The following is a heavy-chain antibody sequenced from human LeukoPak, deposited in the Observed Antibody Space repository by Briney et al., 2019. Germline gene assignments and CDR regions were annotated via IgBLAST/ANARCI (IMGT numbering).Heavy chain of an antibody. CDR1: GFTFEDYA. V-gene: IGHV3-9*01. CDR3: AKDTRYSTTSGSDYYYGMDV. Sequence: PGRSLRLSCAASGFTFEDYAMHWVRPAPGEGLEWVSGISWNSGNMAYADSVKGRFTISRDNAKKSLYLQLSSLRTEDAALYYCAKDTRYSTTSGSDYYYGMDVWGQGTTVTVSS. CDR2: ISWNSGNM. D-gene: IGHD3-16*02. J-gene: IGHJ6*02.